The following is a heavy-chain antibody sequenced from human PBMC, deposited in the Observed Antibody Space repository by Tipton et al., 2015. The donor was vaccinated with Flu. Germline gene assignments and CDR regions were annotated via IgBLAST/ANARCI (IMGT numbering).Heavy chain of an antibody. V-gene: IGHV4-38-2*01. D-gene: IGHD4-11*01. CDR2: IHRTGNT. CDR3: ARRGHSNYVSEPRNWFDP. CDR1: GDSIGSDYY. J-gene: IGHJ5*02. Sequence: TLSLTCSVSGDSIGSDYYWGWIRQPPGKGLEWIGNIHRTGNTYHNPSLKSRVTISLDRSKNQFSLKLRSVTAADTAVYYCARRGHSNYVSEPRNWFDPWGQGALVTVSS.